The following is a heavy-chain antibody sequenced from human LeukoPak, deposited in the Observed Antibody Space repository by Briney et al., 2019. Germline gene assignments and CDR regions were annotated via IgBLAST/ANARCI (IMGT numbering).Heavy chain of an antibody. Sequence: SETLSLTCTVSRGSTSSSSYYWGWTRQPPGRGLEWIGTIYYSGTTYYNPSLRSRVTMSVDTSRDRFSLSLSFVTAADTAVYYCARRPIVVVPAASHYFDYWGQGILVAVSS. CDR3: ARRPIVVVPAASHYFDY. CDR2: IYYSGTT. CDR1: RGSTSSSSYY. D-gene: IGHD2-2*01. V-gene: IGHV4-39*01. J-gene: IGHJ4*02.